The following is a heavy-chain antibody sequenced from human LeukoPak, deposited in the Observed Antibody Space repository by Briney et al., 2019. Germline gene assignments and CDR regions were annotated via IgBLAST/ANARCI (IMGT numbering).Heavy chain of an antibody. D-gene: IGHD2-2*01. Sequence: GGSLRLSCAASGFTFSSYTMSWVRQAPGKGLEWVSAISGSGGSTYYADSVKGRFTISRDNSKNTLYLQMNSLRAEDTAVYYCAKGALGYCSSTSCYAGMDVWGQGTTVTVSS. J-gene: IGHJ6*02. CDR1: GFTFSSYT. CDR3: AKGALGYCSSTSCYAGMDV. CDR2: ISGSGGST. V-gene: IGHV3-23*01.